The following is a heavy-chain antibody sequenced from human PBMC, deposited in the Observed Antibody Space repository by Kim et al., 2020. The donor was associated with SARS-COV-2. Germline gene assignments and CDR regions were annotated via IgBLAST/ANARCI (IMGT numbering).Heavy chain of an antibody. CDR2: IKSKTDGGTT. D-gene: IGHD6-13*01. J-gene: IGHJ4*02. Sequence: GGSLRLSCAASGFTFSNAWMSWVRQAPGKGLEWVGRIKSKTDGGTTDYAAPVKGRFTISRDDSKNTLYLQMNSLKTEDTAVYYCTTEGLSSSWYLGYYFDYWGQGTLVTVSS. V-gene: IGHV3-15*01. CDR3: TTEGLSSSWYLGYYFDY. CDR1: GFTFSNAW.